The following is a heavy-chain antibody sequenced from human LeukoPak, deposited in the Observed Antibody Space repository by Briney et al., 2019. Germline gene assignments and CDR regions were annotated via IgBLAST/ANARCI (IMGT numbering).Heavy chain of an antibody. CDR3: ARERGNYYDSSGYSRNFDY. D-gene: IGHD3-22*01. V-gene: IGHV4-34*01. J-gene: IGHJ4*02. Sequence: SESLSLTCVVYGGSFSGYYWSWMRQPPGKGLEWIGEINHSGSTNYNPSLKSRVTISVDTSKNQFSLKLSSVTAADTAVYYCARERGNYYDSSGYSRNFDYWGQGTLVTVSS. CDR1: GGSFSGYY. CDR2: INHSGST.